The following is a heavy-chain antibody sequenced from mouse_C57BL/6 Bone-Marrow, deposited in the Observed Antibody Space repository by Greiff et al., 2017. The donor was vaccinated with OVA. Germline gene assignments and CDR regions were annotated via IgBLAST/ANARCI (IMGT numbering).Heavy chain of an antibody. J-gene: IGHJ1*03. CDR2: ISSGSSTI. CDR3: ARPGSSYVRWYFDV. V-gene: IGHV5-17*01. CDR1: GFTFSDYG. D-gene: IGHD1-1*01. Sequence: DVQLVESGGGLVKPGGSLKLSCAASGFTFSDYGMHWVRQAPEKGLEWVAYISSGSSTIYYADTVKGRFTISRDNAKNTLFLQMTSLRSEDTAMYYCARPGSSYVRWYFDVWGTGTTVTVSS.